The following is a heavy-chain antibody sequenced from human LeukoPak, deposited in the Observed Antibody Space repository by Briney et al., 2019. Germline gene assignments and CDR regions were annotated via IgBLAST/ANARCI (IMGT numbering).Heavy chain of an antibody. CDR3: ARSILPAANAIDY. V-gene: IGHV3-11*04. J-gene: IGHJ4*02. CDR1: GFTFSDYY. CDR2: MSSSGSTI. Sequence: GGSLRLSCAASGFTFSDYYMNWIRQAPGKGLKWISYMSSSGSTISYADSVTGRFTVSRDNAKNSLYLQMDSLRAEDTAVYYCARSILPAANAIDYWGQGTLLTVSS. D-gene: IGHD2-2*01.